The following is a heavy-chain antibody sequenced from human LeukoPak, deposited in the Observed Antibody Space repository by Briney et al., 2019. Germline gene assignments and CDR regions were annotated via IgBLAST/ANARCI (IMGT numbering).Heavy chain of an antibody. Sequence: SETLSLTCTISGGSISSSSYYWGWTRQPPGKGLEWIGSIYYNGGPYYNPSLKSRVTISVDTSKNQFSLKLSSVTAADTAVYYCARLIVVVVAATADYWGQGNLVTVSS. CDR2: IYYNGGP. CDR3: ARLIVVVVAATADY. CDR1: GGSISSSSYY. J-gene: IGHJ4*02. D-gene: IGHD2-15*01. V-gene: IGHV4-39*01.